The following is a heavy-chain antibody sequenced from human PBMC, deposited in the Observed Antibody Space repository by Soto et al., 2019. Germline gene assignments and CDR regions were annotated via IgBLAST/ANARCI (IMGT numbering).Heavy chain of an antibody. CDR1: GGTFSSYT. J-gene: IGHJ2*01. Sequence: QVQLVQSGAEVKKPGSSVTVSCKASGGTFSSYTISWVRQPPGQGLEWMGGIIPIFGTVNYAQKFQGRVTITADESTSTAYMELSSLRSEDTAVYYCARGNHRWLQLWYFDLWGRGTLVTVSS. CDR3: ARGNHRWLQLWYFDL. D-gene: IGHD5-12*01. CDR2: IIPIFGTV. V-gene: IGHV1-69*12.